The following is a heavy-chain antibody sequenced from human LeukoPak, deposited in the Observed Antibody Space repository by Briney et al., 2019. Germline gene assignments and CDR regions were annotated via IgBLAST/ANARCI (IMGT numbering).Heavy chain of an antibody. CDR2: INAGNGNT. J-gene: IGHJ1*01. V-gene: IGHV1-3*01. CDR3: ARSLSGWRHEYFQH. Sequence: GASVKVSCKASGYTFTSYAMHWVRQAPGQRLEWMGWINAGNGNTKYSQKFQGRVTITRDTSASTAYMELSSLRSEDTAVYYCARSLSGWRHEYFQHWGQGTLVTVSS. CDR1: GYTFTSYA. D-gene: IGHD6-19*01.